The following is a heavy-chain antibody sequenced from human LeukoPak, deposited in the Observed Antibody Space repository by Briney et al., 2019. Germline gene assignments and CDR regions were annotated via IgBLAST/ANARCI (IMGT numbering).Heavy chain of an antibody. CDR3: ARDNPASKTLDY. Sequence: ASVKVSSKASGYTFTTYGISWVRQAPGQGLEWMGWIGAYNGNTNYAQKLQGRVTMTTDTSTSTAYMELRSLRSDDTAVYYCARDNPASKTLDYWGQGTLVTVSS. J-gene: IGHJ4*02. CDR2: IGAYNGNT. V-gene: IGHV1-18*01. D-gene: IGHD1-14*01. CDR1: GYTFTTYG.